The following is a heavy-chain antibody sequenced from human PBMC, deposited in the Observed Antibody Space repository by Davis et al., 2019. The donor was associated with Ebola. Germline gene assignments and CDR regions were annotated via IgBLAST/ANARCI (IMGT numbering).Heavy chain of an antibody. CDR3: VKDDVTAGRFNY. J-gene: IGHJ4*02. CDR1: GGSISSSSYY. CDR2: IYYSGST. D-gene: IGHD1-14*01. V-gene: IGHV4-39*01. Sequence: SETLSLTCTVSGGSISSSSYYWGCIRQPPGKGLVWLGSIYYSGSTYYNPSLKSRVTISVDTSKNQFSLRLSSVTAADTAMYYGVKDDVTAGRFNYWGQGSLVTVSS.